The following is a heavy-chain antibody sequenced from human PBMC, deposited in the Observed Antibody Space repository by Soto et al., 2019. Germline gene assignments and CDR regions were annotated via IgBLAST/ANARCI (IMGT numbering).Heavy chain of an antibody. V-gene: IGHV3-9*01. CDR2: ISWNSGSI. J-gene: IGHJ4*02. CDR3: AKERGAAAGIDY. D-gene: IGHD6-13*01. Sequence: GGSLRLSCAASGFTFDDYAMHWVRQAPGKGLEWVSGISWNSGSIGYADSVKGRFTISRDNAKNSLYLQMNSLRAEDTALYYCAKERGAAAGIDYWGQGTLVTVSS. CDR1: GFTFDDYA.